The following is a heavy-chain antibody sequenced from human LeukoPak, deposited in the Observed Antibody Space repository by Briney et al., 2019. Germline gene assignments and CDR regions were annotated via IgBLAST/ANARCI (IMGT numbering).Heavy chain of an antibody. D-gene: IGHD3-10*01. CDR2: IIPIFGTA. CDR3: ARADRDHITMVRGVVGMDV. CDR1: GGTFSSYA. J-gene: IGHJ6*02. V-gene: IGHV1-69*13. Sequence: SVTVSCTASGGTFSSYAISWVRQAPGQGLEWMGGIIPIFGTANYAQKFQGRVTITADESTSTAYMELSSLRSEDTAVYYCARADRDHITMVRGVVGMDVWGQGTTVTVSS.